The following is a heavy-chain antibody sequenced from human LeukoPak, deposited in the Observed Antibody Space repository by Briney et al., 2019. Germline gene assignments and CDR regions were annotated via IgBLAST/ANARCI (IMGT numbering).Heavy chain of an antibody. CDR2: ISYDGSNK. CDR3: ANLIVVLY. J-gene: IGHJ3*01. CDR1: GFTFSSYG. D-gene: IGHD3-22*01. V-gene: IGHV3-30*18. Sequence: GRSLRLSCAASGFTFSSYGMHWVRQAPGKGLEWVAVISYDGSNKYYADSVKGRFTISRDNSKNTLYLQMNSLRAEDTAVYYCANLIVVLYWGQGTMVTVSS.